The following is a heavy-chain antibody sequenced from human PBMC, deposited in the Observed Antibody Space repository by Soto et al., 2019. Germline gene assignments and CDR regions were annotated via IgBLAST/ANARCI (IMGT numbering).Heavy chain of an antibody. D-gene: IGHD6-13*01. CDR2: IWYDGSNK. CDR1: GCTFSSYG. J-gene: IGHJ6*02. CDR3: ARGYSRSPGPRLPTDYGMDV. Sequence: GGSLRLSCAASGCTFSSYGMHWVRQAPGKGLEWVGVIWYDGSNKYYADSVKGLFTISRDNSKNTLYLQMNSLRAEDTAVYYCARGYSRSPGPRLPTDYGMDVWGQGTTVTVSS. V-gene: IGHV3-33*01.